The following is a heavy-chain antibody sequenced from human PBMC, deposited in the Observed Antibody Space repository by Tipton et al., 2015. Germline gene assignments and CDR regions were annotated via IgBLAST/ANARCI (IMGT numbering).Heavy chain of an antibody. CDR1: GFIFDDHA. CDR2: IKQDGSKK. Sequence: GSLRLSCEASGFIFDDHAMHWVRQAPGKGLEWVANIKQDGSKKYYVDSVKGRFTISRDNAKNSLYLQMNSLRAEDTAVYYCARDLEHGMDVWGQGTTVTVS. J-gene: IGHJ6*02. V-gene: IGHV3-7*03. CDR3: ARDLEHGMDV.